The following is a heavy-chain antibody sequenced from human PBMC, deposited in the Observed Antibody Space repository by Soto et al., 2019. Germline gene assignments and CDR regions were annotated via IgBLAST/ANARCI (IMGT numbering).Heavy chain of an antibody. J-gene: IGHJ3*02. CDR2: ISWNSGSI. CDR3: AKEKETGPFDI. Sequence: GGSLRLSCAASGFTFDDYAMHWVRQAPGKGLEWVSGISWNSGSIGYADSVKGRVTISRDNAKNSLYLQMNSLRAEDTALYYCAKEKETGPFDIWGQGTMVTVSS. V-gene: IGHV3-9*01. CDR1: GFTFDDYA. D-gene: IGHD7-27*01.